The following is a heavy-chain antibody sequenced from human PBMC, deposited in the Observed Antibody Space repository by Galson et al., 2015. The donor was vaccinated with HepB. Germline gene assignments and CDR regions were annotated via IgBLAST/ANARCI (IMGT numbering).Heavy chain of an antibody. V-gene: IGHV3-7*01. J-gene: IGHJ3*02. D-gene: IGHD2-15*01. CDR2: IKQDGSEK. CDR1: GFTFSSYW. Sequence: SLRLSCAASGFTFSSYWMNWVRQAPGKGLEWVANIKQDGSEKYYVDSVKGRFTISRDNAKNSLYLQMNSLRAEDTAVYYCARVCCSGGSCYSALDAFDIWGQGTMVTVSS. CDR3: ARVCCSGGSCYSALDAFDI.